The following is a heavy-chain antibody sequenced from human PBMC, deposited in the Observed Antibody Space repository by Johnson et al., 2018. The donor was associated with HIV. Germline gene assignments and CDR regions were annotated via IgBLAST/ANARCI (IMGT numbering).Heavy chain of an antibody. CDR1: GFDFGAYG. V-gene: IGHV3-7*01. D-gene: IGHD3-16*01. CDR3: ARGSRYTYDNDDVYLLQAFDV. Sequence: VQLVESGGGVVQPGGSLRLSCAASGFDFGAYGMHWVRQAPGKGLEWVANIKQDGSEKYYVDSVKGRITISRDNAKNSLYLQMNSLRAEDTAVYYCARGSRYTYDNDDVYLLQAFDVWGQGTVVTVSS. J-gene: IGHJ3*01. CDR2: IKQDGSEK.